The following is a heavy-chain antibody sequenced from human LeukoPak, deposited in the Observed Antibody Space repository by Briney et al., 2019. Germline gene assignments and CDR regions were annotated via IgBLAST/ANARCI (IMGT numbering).Heavy chain of an antibody. D-gene: IGHD4-23*01. V-gene: IGHV4-4*02. J-gene: IGHJ4*02. Sequence: PSETLSLTCAASGDSFSGSNYWTWVRQPPGKGLEWIGEIYRSGGTNYNPSLKSRVTVSLDKSKKQFSLKLNSVTAADTAIYYCASNAGNSDLNYWGQGVLVTVSS. CDR3: ASNAGNSDLNY. CDR2: IYRSGGT. CDR1: GDSFSGSNY.